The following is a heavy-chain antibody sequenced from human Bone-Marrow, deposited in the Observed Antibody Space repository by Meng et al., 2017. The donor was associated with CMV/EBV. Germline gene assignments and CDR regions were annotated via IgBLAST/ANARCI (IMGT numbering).Heavy chain of an antibody. V-gene: IGHV3-30*04. CDR1: GFTFSSYA. CDR3: AKVTRFRYAAMVYYFDY. CDR2: ISYDGSNK. Sequence: GESLKISCAASGFTFSSYAMHWVRQAPGKGLEWVAVISYDGSNKYYADSVKGRFTISRDNSKNTLYLQMNSLRAEDTAVYYCAKVTRFRYAAMVYYFDYWGQGTLVSVSS. D-gene: IGHD5-18*01. J-gene: IGHJ4*02.